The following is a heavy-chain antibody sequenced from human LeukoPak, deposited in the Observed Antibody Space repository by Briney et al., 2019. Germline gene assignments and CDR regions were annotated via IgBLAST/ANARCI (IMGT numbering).Heavy chain of an antibody. J-gene: IGHJ4*02. V-gene: IGHV4-4*07. CDR3: ARGGAYCGGDCYLDY. D-gene: IGHD2-21*02. CDR2: IYTSGTT. CDR1: GGSISRYY. Sequence: SETLSLTCTVSGGSISRYYWNWIRQPAGKGLEWIGRIYTSGTTNYNPSLKSRVTMSVDTSKNQFSLKLSFVTAADTAVYYWARGGAYCGGDCYLDYWGQGTLVTVSS.